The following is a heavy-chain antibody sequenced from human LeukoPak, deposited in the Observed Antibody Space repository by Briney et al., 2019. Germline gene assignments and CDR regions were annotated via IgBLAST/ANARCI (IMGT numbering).Heavy chain of an antibody. CDR2: ISGSGGRT. V-gene: IGHV3-23*01. Sequence: GGSLRLSCAASGFTFSTYAMSWVRQAPAKGLEWVSAISGSGGRTFYADSVKGRFTISRDNSKNTLYLQMNSLRAEDTAVYYCAKDPTTEGYFDYWGQGTLVTVSS. CDR3: AKDPTTEGYFDY. J-gene: IGHJ4*02. CDR1: GFTFSTYA.